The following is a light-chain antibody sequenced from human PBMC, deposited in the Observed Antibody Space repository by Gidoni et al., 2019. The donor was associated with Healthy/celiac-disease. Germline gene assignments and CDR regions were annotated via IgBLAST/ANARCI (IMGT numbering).Light chain of an antibody. V-gene: IGLV2-11*01. CDR3: CSYAGSYV. J-gene: IGLJ1*01. CDR1: SSDVGGYNY. CDR2: DVS. Sequence: LTQPRSVSGSPGQSVTISCTGTSSDVGGYNYVAWYQQHPGKAPKLMIYDVSTRPSVVPDRFSGSKSGNTASLTISGLQAEDEAAYYCCSYAGSYVFGTGTKVTVL.